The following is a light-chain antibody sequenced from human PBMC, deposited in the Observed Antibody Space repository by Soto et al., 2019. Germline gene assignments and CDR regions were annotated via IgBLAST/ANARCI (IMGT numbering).Light chain of an antibody. J-gene: IGKJ1*01. CDR3: QQSYSTPGP. CDR2: AAS. V-gene: IGKV1-39*01. CDR1: QSISSY. Sequence: DIHMTHSPSSLSASLGYIVTITCRASQSISSYLNWYQQKPGKAPKLLIYAASSLQSGVPSRFSGSGSGTDFTLTISSLQPEDFATYYCQQSYSTPGPFGQGTKVDIK.